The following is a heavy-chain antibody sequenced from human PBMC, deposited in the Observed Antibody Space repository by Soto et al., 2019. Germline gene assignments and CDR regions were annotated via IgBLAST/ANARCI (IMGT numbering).Heavy chain of an antibody. V-gene: IGHV3-53*01. Sequence: RRLSCAASGFTVSSNYMSWVRQAPGKGLEWVSVIYSGGSTYYADSVKGRFTISRDNSKNTLYLQMNSLRAEDTAVYYCATELTGSSAFDIWGQGTMVTVSS. CDR3: ATELTGSSAFDI. CDR1: GFTVSSNY. J-gene: IGHJ3*02. D-gene: IGHD1-26*01. CDR2: IYSGGST.